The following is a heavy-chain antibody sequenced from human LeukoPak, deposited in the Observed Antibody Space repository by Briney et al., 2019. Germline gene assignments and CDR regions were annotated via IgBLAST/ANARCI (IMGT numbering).Heavy chain of an antibody. Sequence: PSETLSLTCTVSGGSISSGDYYWNWFRQPPGKGLEWIGYIYYSGSTYCNPSLKSRVTVSVDTSKNQFSLKLSSVTAADTAVYYCARSEARAGTFSFDYWGLGTLVTVSS. D-gene: IGHD6-13*01. CDR2: IYYSGST. CDR1: GGSISSGDYY. J-gene: IGHJ4*02. V-gene: IGHV4-30-4*08. CDR3: ARSEARAGTFSFDY.